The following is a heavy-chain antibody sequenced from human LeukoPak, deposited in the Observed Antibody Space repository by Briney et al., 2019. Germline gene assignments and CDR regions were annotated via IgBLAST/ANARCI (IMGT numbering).Heavy chain of an antibody. Sequence: SETLSLTCTVSGGSISSSSYYWGWIRQPPGKGLEWIGEINHSGSTNYNPSLKSRVTISVDTSKNQFSLKLSSVTAADTAVYYCARGGIVVVPAALQSNSDYYYYMDVWGKGTTVTVSS. CDR1: GGSISSSSYY. CDR3: ARGGIVVVPAALQSNSDYYYYMDV. D-gene: IGHD2-2*01. J-gene: IGHJ6*03. V-gene: IGHV4-39*07. CDR2: INHSGST.